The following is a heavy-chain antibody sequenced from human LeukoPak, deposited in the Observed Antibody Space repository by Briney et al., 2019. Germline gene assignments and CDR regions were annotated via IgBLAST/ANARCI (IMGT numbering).Heavy chain of an antibody. Sequence: GGSLRLSCAASGFTVSSNYMSWVRQAPGKGLEWVSVIYSGGSTYYAGSVKGRFTISRHNSKNTLYLQMNSLRAEDTAVYYCARSPDINRFDPWGQGTLVTVSS. J-gene: IGHJ5*02. D-gene: IGHD3-9*01. V-gene: IGHV3-53*04. CDR2: IYSGGST. CDR3: ARSPDINRFDP. CDR1: GFTVSSNY.